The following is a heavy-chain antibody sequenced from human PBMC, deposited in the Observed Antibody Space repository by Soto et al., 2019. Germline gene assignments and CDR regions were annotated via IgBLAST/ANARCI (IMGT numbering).Heavy chain of an antibody. V-gene: IGHV5-51*01. CDR2: IYPGDSDT. CDR1: GYSFTSYW. J-gene: IGHJ4*02. D-gene: IGHD6-13*01. CDR3: ARLRPDSSRSYYFDY. Sequence: PXESLTMSVRGSGYSFTSYWIGLVRQMPGKGLEWMGIIYPGDSDTRYSPSFQGQVTISADKSISTAYLQWSSLKASDTAMYYCARLRPDSSRSYYFDYWGQGTLVTVYS.